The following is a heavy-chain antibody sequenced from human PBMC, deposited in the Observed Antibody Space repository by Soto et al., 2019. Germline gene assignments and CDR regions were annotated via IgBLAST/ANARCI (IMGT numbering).Heavy chain of an antibody. CDR2: IIPILGIA. V-gene: IGHV1-69*02. CDR3: ARGKYSSGWYPEAFDI. D-gene: IGHD6-19*01. J-gene: IGHJ3*02. CDR1: GGTFSSYT. Sequence: QVQLVQSGAEVKKPGSSVKVSCKASGGTFSSYTISWVRQAPGQGLEWMGRIIPILGIANYAQKFQGRVTITADKSTSTAYMELSSLRSEDTAVYYCARGKYSSGWYPEAFDIWGQGTMVTVSS.